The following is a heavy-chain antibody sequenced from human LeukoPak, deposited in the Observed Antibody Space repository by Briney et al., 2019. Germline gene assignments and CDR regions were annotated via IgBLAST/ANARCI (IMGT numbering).Heavy chain of an antibody. Sequence: PWGSLRLSCAASGFTFSSYWMSWVRQAPGKGLEWVANIKQDGSEKYYVDSVKGRFTISRDNAKNSLYLQMNSLRAEDTAVYYCARDDGSGWYYFDYWGQGTLVTVSS. D-gene: IGHD6-19*01. CDR3: ARDDGSGWYYFDY. V-gene: IGHV3-7*01. J-gene: IGHJ4*02. CDR2: IKQDGSEK. CDR1: GFTFSSYW.